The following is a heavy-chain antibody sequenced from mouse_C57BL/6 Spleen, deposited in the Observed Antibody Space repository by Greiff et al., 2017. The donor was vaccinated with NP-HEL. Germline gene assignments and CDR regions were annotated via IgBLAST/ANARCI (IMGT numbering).Heavy chain of an antibody. V-gene: IGHV1-82*01. CDR2: IYPGDGDT. Sequence: VQLQQSGPELVKPGASVTISCKASGYAFSSSWMNWVKQRPGKGLEWIGRIYPGDGDTNYNGKFKGKATLTADKSSSTAYMQLSSLTSEDSAVYFCARGTMVTTGYFDYWGQGTTLTVSS. D-gene: IGHD2-2*01. CDR3: ARGTMVTTGYFDY. CDR1: GYAFSSSW. J-gene: IGHJ2*01.